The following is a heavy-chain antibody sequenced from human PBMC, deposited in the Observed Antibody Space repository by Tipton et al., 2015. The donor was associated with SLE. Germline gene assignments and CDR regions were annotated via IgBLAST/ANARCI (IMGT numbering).Heavy chain of an antibody. D-gene: IGHD3-3*01. V-gene: IGHV5-51*01. J-gene: IGHJ6*02. CDR3: ARHGNYDFWSGYYSYYYYGMDV. CDR2: IYPGDSDT. Sequence: VQLVQSGAEVKKPGESLKISCKGSGYSFRSYWIGWVRQMPGKGLEWMAFIYPGDSDTRYSPSFQGQVTISADKSISTAYLQWSSLKASDTAMYYCARHGNYDFWSGYYSYYYYGMDVWGQGTTVTVSS. CDR1: GYSFRSYW.